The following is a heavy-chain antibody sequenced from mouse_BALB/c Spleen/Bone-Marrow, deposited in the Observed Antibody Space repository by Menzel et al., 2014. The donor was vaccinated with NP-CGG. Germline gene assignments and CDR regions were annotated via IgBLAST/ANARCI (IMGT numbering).Heavy chain of an antibody. CDR1: GYTFTSYW. CDR2: INPSTGYT. J-gene: IGHJ2*01. V-gene: IGHV1-7*01. Sequence: GQLQQSGSELGKPRASAKMSCKASGYTFTSYWMHWVKQRPGQGLEWIGYINPSTGYTEYNQKFKATLTADKSSSTAYMQLSSLTSEDSAVYYCARRGDYWGQGTTLTVS. CDR3: ARRGDY.